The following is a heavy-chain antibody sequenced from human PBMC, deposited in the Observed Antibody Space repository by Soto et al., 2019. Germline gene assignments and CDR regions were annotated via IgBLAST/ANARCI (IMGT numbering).Heavy chain of an antibody. Sequence: SGPTLVNPTQTLTLTCTFSGFSLSTSGMCVSWIRQPPGKALEWLALIDWDDDKYYSTSLKTRLTISKDTSKNQVVLTMTNMDPVDTATYYCARIRSDGSGSYYHLSTFWFDPWGQGTLVTVSS. CDR3: ARIRSDGSGSYYHLSTFWFDP. J-gene: IGHJ5*02. CDR2: IDWDDDK. V-gene: IGHV2-70*01. CDR1: GFSLSTSGMC. D-gene: IGHD3-10*01.